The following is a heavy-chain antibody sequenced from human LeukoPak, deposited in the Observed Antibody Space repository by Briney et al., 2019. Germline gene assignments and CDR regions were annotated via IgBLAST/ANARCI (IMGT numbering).Heavy chain of an antibody. CDR3: ANSISMDFEY. J-gene: IGHJ4*02. CDR1: GGSVSSHF. D-gene: IGHD2/OR15-2a*01. Sequence: SETLSLTCTVSGGSVSSHFWNWIRQPAGKGPEWIGRIYNSGSTNYNPPLGSRVTITLDRSKNQFFLKLTSVTAADTAVYYCANSISMDFEYWGQGTLVTVSS. V-gene: IGHV4-4*07. CDR2: IYNSGST.